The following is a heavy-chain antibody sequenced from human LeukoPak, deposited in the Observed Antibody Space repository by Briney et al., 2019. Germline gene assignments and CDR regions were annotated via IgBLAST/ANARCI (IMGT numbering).Heavy chain of an antibody. CDR2: IYTSGST. CDR1: GGSISSYY. D-gene: IGHD2-8*01. V-gene: IGHV4-4*07. J-gene: IGHJ4*02. Sequence: SETLSLTCTVSGGSISSYYWSWVRQPPGKGLEWIGRIYTSGSTNYNPSLKSRVTMSVDTSKNQFSLKLSSVTAADTAVYYCARNTGYCTNGVCFDDLDYWGQGTLVTVSS. CDR3: ARNTGYCTNGVCFDDLDY.